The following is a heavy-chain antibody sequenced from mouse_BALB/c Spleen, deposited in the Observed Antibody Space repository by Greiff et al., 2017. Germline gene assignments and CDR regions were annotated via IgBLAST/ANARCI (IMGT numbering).Heavy chain of an antibody. CDR1: GFTFSDYG. V-gene: IGHV5-15*02. CDR3: ARDSGDYYAMDY. CDR2: ISNLAYSI. D-gene: IGHD3-2*02. J-gene: IGHJ4*01. Sequence: EVQLVESGGGLVQPGGSRKLSCAASGFTFSDYGMAWVRQAPGKGPEWVAFISNLAYSIYYADTVTGRFTISRENAKNTLYLEMSSLRSEDTAMYYCARDSGDYYAMDYWGQGTSVTVSS.